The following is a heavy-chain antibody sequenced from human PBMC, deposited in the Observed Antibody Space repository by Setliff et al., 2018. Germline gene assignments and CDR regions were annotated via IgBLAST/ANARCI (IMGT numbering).Heavy chain of an antibody. V-gene: IGHV4-59*08. CDR2: IYYSGST. D-gene: IGHD3-22*01. Sequence: SETLSLTCTVSGGSISSYYWSWIRQPPGKGLEWIGYIYYSGSTNYNPSLKSRVTISVDTSKNQFSLKLSSVTAADTAVYYCARHGTTYDSSGYYYPAEYFQHWGQGTLVTVS. J-gene: IGHJ1*01. CDR3: ARHGTTYDSSGYYYPAEYFQH. CDR1: GGSISSYY.